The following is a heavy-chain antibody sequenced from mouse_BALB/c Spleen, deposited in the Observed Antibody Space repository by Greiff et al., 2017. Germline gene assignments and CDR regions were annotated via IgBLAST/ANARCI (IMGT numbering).Heavy chain of an antibody. Sequence: QVQLQQSGAELVRPGTSVKISCKASGYTFTNYWLGWVKQRPGHGLEWIGDIYPGGGYTNYNEKFKGKATLTADTSSSTAYMQLSSLTSEDSAVYFCVITTVVAAMDYWGQGTSVTVSS. CDR2: IYPGGGYT. V-gene: IGHV1-63*02. CDR3: VITTVVAAMDY. D-gene: IGHD1-1*01. J-gene: IGHJ4*01. CDR1: GYTFTNYW.